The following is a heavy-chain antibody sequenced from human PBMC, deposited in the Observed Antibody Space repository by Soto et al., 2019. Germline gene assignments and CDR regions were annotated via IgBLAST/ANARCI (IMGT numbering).Heavy chain of an antibody. CDR1: GFTVSSYS. J-gene: IGHJ4*02. Sequence: GGSLILSCAASGFTVSSYSRILCRQAPEKGLEWVSAISGSGGSTYYADSVKGRFTISRDNSKNTLYLQMNSLRAEDTAVYYCAKENGYSSSWFEFDYWGQGTLVTVSS. CDR2: ISGSGGST. V-gene: IGHV3-23*01. CDR3: AKENGYSSSWFEFDY. D-gene: IGHD6-13*01.